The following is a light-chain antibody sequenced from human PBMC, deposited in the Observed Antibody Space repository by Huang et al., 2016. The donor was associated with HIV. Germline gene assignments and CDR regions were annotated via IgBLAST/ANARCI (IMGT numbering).Light chain of an antibody. J-gene: IGKJ1*01. CDR1: QDIFNY. CDR3: LQHKAFHLPT. Sequence: DIQMTQSPSVMSASVGDRVTITCRANQDIFNYLAWFQQKPGKVPKRLIYGVTSLQSGVPSRFSGSGSWTEFTLTISSLQPEDFATYYCLQHKAFHLPTFGQGTQVEV. V-gene: IGKV1-17*03. CDR2: GVT.